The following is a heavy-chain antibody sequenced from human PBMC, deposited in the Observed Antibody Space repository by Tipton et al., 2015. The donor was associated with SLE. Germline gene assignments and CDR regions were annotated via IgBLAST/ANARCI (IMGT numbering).Heavy chain of an antibody. D-gene: IGHD3/OR15-3a*01. V-gene: IGHV3-7*01. J-gene: IGHJ4*02. CDR3: MGGTLASR. Sequence: SLRLSCAASGFVFSRFWMHWVRRSPGKGLDWVSYINNDGSVTKYGDSVKGRFTISRDNARNSLSLRMTGLRAEDTAVYYCMGGTLASRWGQGTLVTVSS. CDR1: GFVFSRFW. CDR2: INNDGSVT.